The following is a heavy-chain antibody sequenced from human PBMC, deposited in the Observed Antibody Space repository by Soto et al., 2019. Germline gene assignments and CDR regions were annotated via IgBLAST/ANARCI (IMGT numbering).Heavy chain of an antibody. Sequence: GASVKVSCKASGYTFTSYGISWGRQAPGQVLEWMSLISAYNGNTNYAQKLQGRVTMTTDTSTSTAYMELRRLRSDETAVYYCARRGLGKGWLGEDYYYYGMDVWG. J-gene: IGHJ6*02. CDR2: ISAYNGNT. CDR1: GYTFTSYG. D-gene: IGHD6-19*01. V-gene: IGHV1-18*04. CDR3: ARRGLGKGWLGEDYYYYGMDV.